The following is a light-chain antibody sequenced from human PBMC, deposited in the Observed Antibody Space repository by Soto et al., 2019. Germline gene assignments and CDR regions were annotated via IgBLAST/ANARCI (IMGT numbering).Light chain of an antibody. Sequence: SYELTQPPSVSVSPGQTASITCSGDKLGDKYACWYQQKPGQSPVLVIYQDSKRPSGIPERFSGSNSGNTATLTISGTQAMDEADYYCCSFTSSSTYVFGGGTKLTVL. CDR3: CSFTSSSTYV. V-gene: IGLV3-1*01. CDR1: KLGDKY. J-gene: IGLJ1*01. CDR2: QDS.